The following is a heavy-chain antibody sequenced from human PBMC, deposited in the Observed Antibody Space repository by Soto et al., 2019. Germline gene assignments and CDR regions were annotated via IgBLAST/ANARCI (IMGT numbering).Heavy chain of an antibody. Sequence: GGSLRLSCAASGFSFGSYALSWVRQAPGKGLEWVSTISGSGGKTFYADSVKGRFSISRDTSQNTLYLQMNSLRADDTAIYYCARWSYLDYWGQGTRVTV. CDR2: ISGSGGKT. D-gene: IGHD3-3*01. CDR1: GFSFGSYA. J-gene: IGHJ4*02. V-gene: IGHV3-23*01. CDR3: ARWSYLDY.